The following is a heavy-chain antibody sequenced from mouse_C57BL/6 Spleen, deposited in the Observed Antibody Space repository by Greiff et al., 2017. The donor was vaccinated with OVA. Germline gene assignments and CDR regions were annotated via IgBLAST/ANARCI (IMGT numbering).Heavy chain of an antibody. CDR3: ATGPYGSSHWYFDV. CDR2: INPSTGGT. Sequence: EVQLQQSGPELVKPGASVKISCKASGYSFTGYYMNWVKQSPEKSLEWIGEINPSTGGTTYNQKFKAQATLTVDKTSSTAYMQLKSLTSEDAAVYYCATGPYGSSHWYFDVWGTGTTVTVSS. D-gene: IGHD1-1*01. V-gene: IGHV1-42*01. CDR1: GYSFTGYY. J-gene: IGHJ1*03.